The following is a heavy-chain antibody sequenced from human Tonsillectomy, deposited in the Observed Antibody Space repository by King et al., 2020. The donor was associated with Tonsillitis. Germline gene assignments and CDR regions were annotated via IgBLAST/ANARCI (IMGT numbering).Heavy chain of an antibody. Sequence: VQLVESGGGLVQPGGSLRLSCAASGFTSSSSYSMNWVRQAPGKGLEWVSYISSSSSTIYYADSVKGRFTISRDNAKNSLYLQMNSLRDEDTAVYYCARVNGYFDYWGQGTLVTVSS. V-gene: IGHV3-48*02. D-gene: IGHD2-8*01. CDR3: ARVNGYFDY. CDR1: GFTSSSSYS. J-gene: IGHJ4*02. CDR2: ISSSSSTI.